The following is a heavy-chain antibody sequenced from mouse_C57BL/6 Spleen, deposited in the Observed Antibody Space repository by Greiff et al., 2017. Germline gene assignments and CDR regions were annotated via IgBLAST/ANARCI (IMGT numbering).Heavy chain of an antibody. V-gene: IGHV1-69*01. Sequence: QQSCKASGYTFTSYWMHWVKQRPGQGLEWIGEIDPSDSYTNYNQKFKGKSTLTVDKSSSTAYMQLSSLTSEDSAVYYCARWGTVGYFDVWGTGTTVTVSS. CDR1: GYTFTSYW. J-gene: IGHJ1*03. CDR3: ARWGTVGYFDV. D-gene: IGHD1-1*01. CDR2: IDPSDSYT.